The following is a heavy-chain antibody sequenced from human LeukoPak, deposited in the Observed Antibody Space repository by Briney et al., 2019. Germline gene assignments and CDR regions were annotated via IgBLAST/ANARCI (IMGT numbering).Heavy chain of an antibody. D-gene: IGHD2/OR15-2a*01. J-gene: IGHJ4*02. V-gene: IGHV4-59*01. CDR2: IYHSGST. CDR3: ARGILEIRYVYQ. CDR1: GGSISTYY. Sequence: SETLSLTCTVSGGSISTYYYCWIRQPPGKGLEWIGYIYHSGSTKYNPSLKSRVTMSVDTSKNQFSLKLSSVTAADTAVYYCARGILEIRYVYQWGQGTLVTVSS.